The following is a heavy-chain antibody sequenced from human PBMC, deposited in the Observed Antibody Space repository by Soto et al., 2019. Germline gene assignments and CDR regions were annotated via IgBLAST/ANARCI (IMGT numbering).Heavy chain of an antibody. CDR1: GGSFSGYY. D-gene: IGHD1-26*01. Sequence: TSETLSLTCAVYGGSFSGYYWSWIRQPPGKGLEWIGEINHSGSTNYNPSLKSRVTISVDTSKNQFSLELSSVTAADTAVYYCARGRIVYFYYWGQGTLVTVSS. V-gene: IGHV4-34*01. CDR3: ARGRIVYFYY. J-gene: IGHJ4*02. CDR2: INHSGST.